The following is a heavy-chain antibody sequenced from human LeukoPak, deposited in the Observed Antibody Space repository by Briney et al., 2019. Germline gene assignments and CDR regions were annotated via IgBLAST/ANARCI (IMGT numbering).Heavy chain of an antibody. J-gene: IGHJ4*02. Sequence: ASVKVSCKASGCSFTNYGISWVRQAPGQGLEWMGWISTYDGNTNYVQKLQGRVTMTTDTSTSTAYMELRSLRSDDTAVYYCARGGVSNSWYRTPDYWGQGTLVAVSS. V-gene: IGHV1-18*01. CDR3: ARGGVSNSWYRTPDY. CDR2: ISTYDGNT. CDR1: GCSFTNYG. D-gene: IGHD6-13*01.